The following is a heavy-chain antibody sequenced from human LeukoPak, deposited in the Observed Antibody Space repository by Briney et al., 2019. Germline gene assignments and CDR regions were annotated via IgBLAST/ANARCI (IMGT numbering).Heavy chain of an antibody. D-gene: IGHD3-10*01. J-gene: IGHJ4*02. CDR1: GFTFSSYW. V-gene: IGHV3-74*01. CDR2: INSDGSST. CDR3: ARGFRFGELIGDIDY. Sequence: PGGSLRLSCTASGFTFSSYWMHWVRQAPGKGLVWVSRINSDGSSTSYADSVKGRFTISRDNAKNTLYLQMNSLRVEDTAVYYCARGFRFGELIGDIDYWGQGTLVTVSS.